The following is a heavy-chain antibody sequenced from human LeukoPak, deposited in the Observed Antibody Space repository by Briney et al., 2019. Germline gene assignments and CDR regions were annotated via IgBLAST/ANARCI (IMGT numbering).Heavy chain of an antibody. Sequence: GASVKVSCKASGYPFTSSDINWVRQVPGRGLEWMGWVNPTSNTGGYAANFQGRLTIASDASTETSYMELSSLMSEDTAIYYCVRASGPRSSWYPLDSWGQGTLVTVSA. CDR3: VRASGPRSSWYPLDS. J-gene: IGHJ4*02. CDR1: GYPFTSSD. V-gene: IGHV1-8*01. D-gene: IGHD6-13*01. CDR2: VNPTSNTG.